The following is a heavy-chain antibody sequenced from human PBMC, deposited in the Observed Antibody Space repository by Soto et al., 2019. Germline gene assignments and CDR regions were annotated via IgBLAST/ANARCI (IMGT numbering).Heavy chain of an antibody. Sequence: SETLSLTCTVSGGSISSYYWSWIRQPPGKGLEWIGYIYYSGSTNYNPSLKSRVTISVDTSKNQFSLKLSSVTAADTAVYYCARQGYSSGWYAAFDIWGQGTMVTVS. CDR2: IYYSGST. J-gene: IGHJ3*02. CDR1: GGSISSYY. V-gene: IGHV4-59*08. D-gene: IGHD6-19*01. CDR3: ARQGYSSGWYAAFDI.